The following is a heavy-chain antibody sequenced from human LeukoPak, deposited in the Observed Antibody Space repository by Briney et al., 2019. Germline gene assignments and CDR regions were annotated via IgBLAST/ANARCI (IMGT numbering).Heavy chain of an antibody. CDR1: GRSFSGYY. J-gene: IGHJ4*02. Sequence: SETLSLTCAVYGRSFSGYYWSWIRQPPGKGLEWIGEINHSGSTNYNPSLKSRVTISVDTSKNQFSLKLSSVTAADTAVYYCARGPPWLVLSYWGQGTLVTVSS. V-gene: IGHV4-34*01. D-gene: IGHD6-19*01. CDR3: ARGPPWLVLSY. CDR2: INHSGST.